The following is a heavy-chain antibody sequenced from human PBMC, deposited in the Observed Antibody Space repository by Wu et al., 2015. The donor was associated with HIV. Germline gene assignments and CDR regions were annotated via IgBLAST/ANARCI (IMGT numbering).Heavy chain of an antibody. CDR2: IIPIFGTA. CDR1: GYIFSDYS. CDR3: ARVGRGAFDI. Sequence: QVQLVQSGAEVKKPGASIRVSCKASGYIFSDYSIHWVRQAPGQGLEWMGGIIPIFGTANYAQKFQGRVTITXDESTSTAYMELSSLRSEDTAVYYCARVGRGAFDIWGQGTMVTVSS. D-gene: IGHD2-15*01. V-gene: IGHV1-69*13. J-gene: IGHJ3*02.